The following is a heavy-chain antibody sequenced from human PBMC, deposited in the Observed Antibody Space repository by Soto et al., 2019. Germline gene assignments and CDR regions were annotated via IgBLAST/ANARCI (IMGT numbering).Heavy chain of an antibody. V-gene: IGHV3-7*01. Sequence: GGSLRLSCVASGFTFSSYWMNWVRQAPGKGLEWVANINQDGNEDNLLDSVKGRFTISRDNAKNSLFLQMNSLRVDDTAVYYCARTGDGHHDFLDYWGQGALVTVSS. CDR1: GFTFSSYW. CDR2: INQDGNED. J-gene: IGHJ4*02. D-gene: IGHD1-1*01. CDR3: ARTGDGHHDFLDY.